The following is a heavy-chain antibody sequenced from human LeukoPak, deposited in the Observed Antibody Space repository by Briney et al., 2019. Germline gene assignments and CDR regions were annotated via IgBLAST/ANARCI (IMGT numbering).Heavy chain of an antibody. CDR3: ASPAMAFIDQGRYNYYYYMDV. Sequence: KPSETLSLTCTVSGYFIGSGYYWGWIRQPPGKGLEWIGTIRHSGTTYYNPSLKSRVTISVDTSKNQFSLKLSSVTAADTAVYYCASPAMAFIDQGRYNYYYYMDVWGKGTTVTVSS. CDR2: IRHSGTT. CDR1: GYFIGSGYY. D-gene: IGHD5-18*01. J-gene: IGHJ6*03. V-gene: IGHV4-38-2*02.